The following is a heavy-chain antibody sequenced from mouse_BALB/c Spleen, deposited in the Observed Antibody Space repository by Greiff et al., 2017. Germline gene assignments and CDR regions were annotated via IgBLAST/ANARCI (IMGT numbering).Heavy chain of an antibody. CDR2: INPGSGGT. V-gene: IGHV1-54*01. Sequence: VQLQQSGAELVRPGTSVKVSCKASGYAFTNYLIEWVKQRPGQGLEWIGVINPGSGGTNYNEKFKGKATLTADKSSSTAYMQLSSLTSDDSAVYFCARGYITTVVAPTYAMDYWGQGTSVTVSS. CDR1: GYAFTNYL. J-gene: IGHJ4*01. D-gene: IGHD1-1*01. CDR3: ARGYITTVVAPTYAMDY.